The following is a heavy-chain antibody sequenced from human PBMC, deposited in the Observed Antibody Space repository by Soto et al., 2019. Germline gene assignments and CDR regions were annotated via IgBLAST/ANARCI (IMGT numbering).Heavy chain of an antibody. CDR2: INHSGST. J-gene: IGHJ4*02. Sequence: QVQLQQWGAGLLKPSETLSLTCAVYGGSFSGYYWSWIRQPPVKGLEWIGEINHSGSTNYNPSLKSRVTISVDTSKNQFSLKLSSVTAADTDVYYCARGNVDILTGYGGNYYWGQGTLFTVSS. V-gene: IGHV4-34*01. D-gene: IGHD3-9*01. CDR1: GGSFSGYY. CDR3: ARGNVDILTGYGGNYY.